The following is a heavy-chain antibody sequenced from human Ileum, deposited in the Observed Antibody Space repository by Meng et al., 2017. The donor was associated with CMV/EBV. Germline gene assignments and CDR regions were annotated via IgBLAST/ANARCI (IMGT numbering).Heavy chain of an antibody. CDR2: VRSKAYGGTT. V-gene: IGHV3-49*04. J-gene: IGHJ4*02. Sequence: GESLKISCTTSGFNFDDNAMTWVRQAPGKGLEWVGFVRSKAYGGTTDYAASVKGRFTISRDDSKGIAYLQMNSLKTEDTAVYYCTLRGEALFDYWGQGTLVTVSS. D-gene: IGHD3-3*01. CDR1: GFNFDDNA. CDR3: TLRGEALFDY.